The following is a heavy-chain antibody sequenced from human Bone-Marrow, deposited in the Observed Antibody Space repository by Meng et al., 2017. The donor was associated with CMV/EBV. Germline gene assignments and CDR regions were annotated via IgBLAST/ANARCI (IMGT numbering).Heavy chain of an antibody. CDR1: GFTFRSYG. CDR3: ARAATGTTEEDDY. CDR2: ISATGDTI. Sequence: GESLKISCAGSGFTFRSYGMSWVRQAPGRGLEWISYISATGDTIHYADSVKGRFTVSRDNTKSSVYLRMNSLGAEDTAVYYCARAATGTTEEDDYWGQGTLVTVSS. D-gene: IGHD1-7*01. V-gene: IGHV3-48*04. J-gene: IGHJ4*02.